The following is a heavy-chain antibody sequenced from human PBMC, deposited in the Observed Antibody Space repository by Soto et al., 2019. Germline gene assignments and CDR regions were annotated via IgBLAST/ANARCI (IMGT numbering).Heavy chain of an antibody. J-gene: IGHJ4*02. Sequence: GGSLRLSCSASGFTFSSYAMHWVRQAPGKGLEYVSAISSNGGSTYYADSVKGRFTISRDNSKNTLYLQMSSLRAEDTAVYYCARDYDSSGYPRYYFDYWGQGTLVTVSS. V-gene: IGHV3-64D*06. D-gene: IGHD3-22*01. CDR1: GFTFSSYA. CDR2: ISSNGGST. CDR3: ARDYDSSGYPRYYFDY.